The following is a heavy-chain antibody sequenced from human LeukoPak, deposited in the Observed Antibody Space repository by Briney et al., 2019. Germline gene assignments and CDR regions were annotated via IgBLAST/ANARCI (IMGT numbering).Heavy chain of an antibody. D-gene: IGHD2-2*01. CDR1: GFTFSSYA. CDR3: AERGSVTAAIVP. V-gene: IGHV3-23*01. J-gene: IGHJ5*02. CDR2: ISGSGGST. Sequence: GGSLRLSCAASGFTFSSYAMSWVRQAPGKGLEWVSAISGSGGSTYYADSVKGRFTISRDNSKNTLYLQMNRLRGEDTAVYYFAERGSVTAAIVPLGQGTLVTVSS.